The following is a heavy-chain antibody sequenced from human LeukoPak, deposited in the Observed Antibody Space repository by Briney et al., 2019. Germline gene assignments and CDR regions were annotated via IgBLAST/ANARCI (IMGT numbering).Heavy chain of an antibody. CDR1: GGSISSSSYY. CDR2: IYYSGST. CDR3: ARLIMYYDILTGYYHHYFDY. V-gene: IGHV4-39*01. Sequence: SETLSLTCTVSGGSISSSSYYRGWIRQPPGKGLEWIGSIYYSGSTYYNPSLKSRVTISVDTSKNQFSLKLSSVTAADTAVYYCARLIMYYDILTGYYHHYFDYWGQGTLVTVSS. J-gene: IGHJ4*02. D-gene: IGHD3-9*01.